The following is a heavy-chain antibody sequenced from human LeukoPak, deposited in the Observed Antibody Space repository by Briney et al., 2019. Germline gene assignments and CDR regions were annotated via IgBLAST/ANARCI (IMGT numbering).Heavy chain of an antibody. D-gene: IGHD3-22*01. CDR2: ISGTSNTI. V-gene: IGHV3-48*04. J-gene: IGHJ4*02. CDR1: GFTFSDYS. Sequence: PGGSLRLSCAASGFTFSDYSMHWVRQAPGKGLEWVSYISGTSNTIYYADSVKAPFTISRDNAKNSLYLQMNSLRAEDTAVYYCAKDTLPANYYDSSDYWGQGTLVTVSS. CDR3: AKDTLPANYYDSSDY.